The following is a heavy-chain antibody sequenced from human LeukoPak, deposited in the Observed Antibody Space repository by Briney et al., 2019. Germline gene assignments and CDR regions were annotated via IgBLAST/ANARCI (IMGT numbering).Heavy chain of an antibody. CDR1: GFTFDSYA. D-gene: IGHD3-22*01. J-gene: IGHJ4*02. Sequence: PGGSLRLSCSASGFTFDSYAMSWVRQAPGKGLEWVSTITSGFSTYSADSVKGRFTISRDNSKNTLYLQMNSLRAEDTAVYYCAKDYYYDSSSYLYFDYWGQGTLVTVSS. CDR3: AKDYYYDSSSYLYFDY. V-gene: IGHV3-23*01. CDR2: ITSGFST.